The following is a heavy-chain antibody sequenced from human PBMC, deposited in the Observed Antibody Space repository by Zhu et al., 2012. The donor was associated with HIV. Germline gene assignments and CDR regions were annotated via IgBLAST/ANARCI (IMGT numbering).Heavy chain of an antibody. Sequence: QLQLQESGPGLVKPSETLSLTCTVSGATISRSSYYWGWIRQTPGKGLEWIGSIYYSGGTYYNPSLKSRLTISVDTSKNQFSLKLSSATAADTAFYYCANTRTSGWYSYAFHVWGQGTLVTVSS. D-gene: IGHD6-19*01. J-gene: IGHJ3*01. CDR1: GATISRSSYY. CDR3: ANTRTSGWYSYAFHV. CDR2: IYYSGGT. V-gene: IGHV4-39*01.